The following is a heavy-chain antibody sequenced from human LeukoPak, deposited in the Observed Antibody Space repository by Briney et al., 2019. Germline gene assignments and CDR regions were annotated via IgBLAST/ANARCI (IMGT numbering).Heavy chain of an antibody. J-gene: IGHJ5*01. CDR1: GFSFRTHW. CDR2: INSDGNNT. V-gene: IGHV3-74*01. CDR3: ARDNAPQTYSSGWFDS. D-gene: IGHD6-19*01. Sequence: PGGSLRLSCAASGFSFRTHWMHWVRQASGTGLGWVSRINSDGNNTNYAESVKGRFTISRDNAKNTLYLQMNSLRAEDSAVYYCARDNAPQTYSSGWFDSWGQGALVTVSS.